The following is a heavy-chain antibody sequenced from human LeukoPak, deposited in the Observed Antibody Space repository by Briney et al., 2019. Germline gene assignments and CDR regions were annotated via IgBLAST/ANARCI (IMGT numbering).Heavy chain of an antibody. J-gene: IGHJ5*02. CDR1: GYSISSGYY. Sequence: NPSETLSLTCTVSGYSISSGYYWGWIRQPPGKGLEWIGSIYHSGSTYNNPSLRSRVTISVDTSKNQFSLKLSSVTAADTAVYYCARHGRIDFWSGYYSSGWFDPWGQGTLVTVSS. V-gene: IGHV4-38-2*02. CDR3: ARHGRIDFWSGYYSSGWFDP. CDR2: IYHSGST. D-gene: IGHD3-3*01.